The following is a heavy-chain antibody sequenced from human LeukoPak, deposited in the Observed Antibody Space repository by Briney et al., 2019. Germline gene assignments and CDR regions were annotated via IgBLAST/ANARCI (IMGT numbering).Heavy chain of an antibody. CDR3: ARGADWGSGTREGWFDY. D-gene: IGHD1-14*01. CDR1: GYTFTGYY. V-gene: IGHV1-2*02. CDR2: INPNSGGT. J-gene: IGHJ4*02. Sequence: ASVKVSCKASGYTFTGYYMHWVRQAPGQGLEWMGWINPNSGGTNYAQKLQGRVTMTTDTSTSTAYMELRSLRAEDTAVYYCARGADWGSGTREGWFDYWGQGTLVTVSS.